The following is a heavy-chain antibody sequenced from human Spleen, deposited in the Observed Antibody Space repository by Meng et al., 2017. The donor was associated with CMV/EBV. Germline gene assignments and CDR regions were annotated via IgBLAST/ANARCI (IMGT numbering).Heavy chain of an antibody. Sequence: SETLSLTCTVSGGSISSYYWSWIRQPPGKGLEWIGYIYYSGSTNYNPSLKSRVTISVDTSKNQFPLKLSSVTAADTAVYYCARGRYGDYADWGQGTLVTVSS. D-gene: IGHD4-17*01. V-gene: IGHV4-59*01. J-gene: IGHJ1*01. CDR2: IYYSGST. CDR1: GGSISSYY. CDR3: ARGRYGDYAD.